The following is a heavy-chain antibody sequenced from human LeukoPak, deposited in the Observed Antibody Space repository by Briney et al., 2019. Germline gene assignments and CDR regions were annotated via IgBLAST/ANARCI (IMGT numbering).Heavy chain of an antibody. CDR2: MWYDGRNK. J-gene: IGHJ3*02. V-gene: IGHV3-33*01. CDR3: ARVGDMEAFDI. CDR1: GFXLSSFG. D-gene: IGHD3-16*01. Sequence: GGSLRLSCAASGFXLSSFGMVWVRQAPGKGLKWVTLMWYDGRNKYYADSVKGRFTISRDNSKNTVYLQMNSLRGEDTAVYYCARVGDMEAFDIWGQGTRVTISS.